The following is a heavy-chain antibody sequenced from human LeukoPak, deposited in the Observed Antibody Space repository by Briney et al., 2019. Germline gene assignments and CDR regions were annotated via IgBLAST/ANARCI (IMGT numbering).Heavy chain of an antibody. Sequence: ASLKVSCKASGYTLTELSMHWVRQAPGKGLEWMGGFDPEDGETIYAQKFQGRVTMAEDTSTDTAYMELSSLRSEDTAVYYCASGRGTMGSSWDYYYYGVDVWGQGTTVTVSS. V-gene: IGHV1-24*01. CDR2: FDPEDGET. D-gene: IGHD6-13*01. CDR3: ASGRGTMGSSWDYYYYGVDV. CDR1: GYTLTELS. J-gene: IGHJ6*02.